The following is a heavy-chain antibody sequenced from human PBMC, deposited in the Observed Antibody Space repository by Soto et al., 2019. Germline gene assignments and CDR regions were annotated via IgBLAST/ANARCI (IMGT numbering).Heavy chain of an antibody. Sequence: SETLSLTCTVSGGSISSYYWSWIRQPPGKGLELIGYVYYSGSTNYNPSLRSRVDISVDTSKNQLSLKMSSVTAADTAVYYCARDPGSWYFDSWGQGILVTVSS. D-gene: IGHD3-10*01. CDR3: ARDPGSWYFDS. J-gene: IGHJ4*02. CDR2: VYYSGST. CDR1: GGSISSYY. V-gene: IGHV4-59*01.